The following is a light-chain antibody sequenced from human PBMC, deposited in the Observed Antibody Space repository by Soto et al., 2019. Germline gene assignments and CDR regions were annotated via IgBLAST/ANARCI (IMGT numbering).Light chain of an antibody. CDR2: AAS. CDR3: QQYYSYPLT. Sequence: ALRMTQSPSSLSASTGDRVTITCRASQGISSYLAWYQQKPGKAPKLLIYAASTLQSGVPSRFSGSGSRTDFTLTLSCLQSEDFATYYCQQYYSYPLTFGQGTKVEIK. J-gene: IGKJ1*01. CDR1: QGISSY. V-gene: IGKV1-8*01.